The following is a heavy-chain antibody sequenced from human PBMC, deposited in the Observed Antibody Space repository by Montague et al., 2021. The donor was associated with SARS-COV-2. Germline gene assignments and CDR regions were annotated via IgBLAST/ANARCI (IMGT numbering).Heavy chain of an antibody. V-gene: IGHV4-59*01. CDR3: ARDPSGYRYFYYLDV. CDR2: LYYSGST. Sequence: SETLSLTCTVSGGSISSYYWSWIRQPPGKGLEWIGYLYYSGSTNYNPSLNSRVTLSLDTSKNQFSLRLNSVTAADTAVYYCARDPSGYRYFYYLDVWGKGTTVTVSS. CDR1: GGSISSYY. D-gene: IGHD3-10*01. J-gene: IGHJ6*03.